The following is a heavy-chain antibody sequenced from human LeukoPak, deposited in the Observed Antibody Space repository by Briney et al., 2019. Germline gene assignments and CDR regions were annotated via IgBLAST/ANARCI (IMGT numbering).Heavy chain of an antibody. Sequence: SVKVSCKASVGTFSSYAISWVRQAPGQGLECMGRIIPILGIANYAQKFQRRVTITADKSTSTAYMELSSLRSEDTAVYYCARASLGIVVVPDAINWFDPWGQGTLVTVSS. V-gene: IGHV1-69*04. CDR2: IIPILGIA. CDR1: VGTFSSYA. CDR3: ARASLGIVVVPDAINWFDP. D-gene: IGHD2-2*01. J-gene: IGHJ5*02.